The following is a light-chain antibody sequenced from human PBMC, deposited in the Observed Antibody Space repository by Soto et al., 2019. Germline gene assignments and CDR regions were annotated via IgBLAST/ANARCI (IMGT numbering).Light chain of an antibody. V-gene: IGKV1-9*01. CDR1: QGIGTY. CDR2: ASS. Sequence: IQLTQSPSSLSASVGDRVTVTCRASQGIGTYLVWYQQKSGKAPTVLIYASSTLQTGVPSRFSGSGSGTDFSLTISSLHPEDVATYYCQQVDRYPSTFGQAPKV. J-gene: IGKJ1*01. CDR3: QQVDRYPST.